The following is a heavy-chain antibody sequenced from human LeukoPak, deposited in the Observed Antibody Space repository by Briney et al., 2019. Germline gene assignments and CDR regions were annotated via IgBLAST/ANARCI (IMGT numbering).Heavy chain of an antibody. CDR1: GGSISSSSYF. D-gene: IGHD2/OR15-2a*01. Sequence: SETLSLTCTVSGGSISSSSYFWGWIRQPPGKGLDWIGSIYYSGSSYYNPSLKSRVTISVDTSKNQFSLKLSSVTAADTAVYYCAGNIYPGAVYYFDWGGQGPLATVS. CDR3: AGNIYPGAVYYFDW. J-gene: IGHJ4*02. CDR2: IYYSGSS. V-gene: IGHV4-39*01.